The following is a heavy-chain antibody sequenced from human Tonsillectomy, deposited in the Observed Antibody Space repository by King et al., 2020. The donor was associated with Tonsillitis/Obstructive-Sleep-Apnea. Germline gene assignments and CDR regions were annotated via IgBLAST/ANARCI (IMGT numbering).Heavy chain of an antibody. CDR2: INVLNANT. CDR3: ARLHSITNFGGAPYYMDV. V-gene: IGHV1-18*01. D-gene: IGHD3-3*01. Sequence: QLVQSGSEVKKSGASVKVSCKASGYTFTSYLITWVRQAPGQGLQWMGWINVLNANTNYAQKLQGRVTMTTDTSPNTAYMEQRSLRSDDTAIYYCARLHSITNFGGAPYYMDVWGKGTTVTVSS. J-gene: IGHJ6*03. CDR1: GYTFTSYL.